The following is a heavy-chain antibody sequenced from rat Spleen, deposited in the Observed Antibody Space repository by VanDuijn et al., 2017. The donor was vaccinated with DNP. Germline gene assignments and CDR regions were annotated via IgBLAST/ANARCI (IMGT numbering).Heavy chain of an antibody. V-gene: IGHV5-17*01. CDR2: IIYDGSST. Sequence: EVQLVESGGGLVQPGRSLKFSCAASGFTFSDYAMAWVRQAPKKGLEWVATIIYDGSSTYYRDSVKGRFTISRDNAKSTLYLQMDSLRSEDTATYYCARLTTDYYYYFDYWGQGVMVTVSS. CDR3: ARLTTDYYYYFDY. D-gene: IGHD1-6*01. J-gene: IGHJ2*01. CDR1: GFTFSDYA.